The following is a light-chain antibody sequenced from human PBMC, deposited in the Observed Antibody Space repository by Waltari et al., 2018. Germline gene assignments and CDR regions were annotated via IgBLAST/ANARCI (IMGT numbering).Light chain of an antibody. J-gene: IGLJ2*01. CDR2: GNS. CDR3: QSYDSSLSGGV. V-gene: IGLV1-40*01. Sequence: QSVLTQPPSVSGAPGQRVTISCPGSSRNIGAGYDVHWYQQLPGTAPKLLIYGNSNRPSGVPDRFSGSKSGTSASLAITGLQAEDEADYYCQSYDSSLSGGVFGGGTKLTVL. CDR1: SRNIGAGYD.